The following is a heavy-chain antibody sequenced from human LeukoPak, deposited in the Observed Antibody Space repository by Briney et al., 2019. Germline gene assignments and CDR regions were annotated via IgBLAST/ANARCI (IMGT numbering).Heavy chain of an antibody. CDR1: GFTFSSYA. Sequence: GGSLRLSCAASGFTFSSYAMHWVRQAPGKGLEWVAVISYDGSNKYYADSVKGRFTISRDNSKNTLYLQMNSLRAEDTAVYYCASDVWVSYRYTFDYWGQGTLVTVSS. CDR3: ASDVWVSYRYTFDY. J-gene: IGHJ4*02. D-gene: IGHD3-16*02. CDR2: ISYDGSNK. V-gene: IGHV3-30-3*01.